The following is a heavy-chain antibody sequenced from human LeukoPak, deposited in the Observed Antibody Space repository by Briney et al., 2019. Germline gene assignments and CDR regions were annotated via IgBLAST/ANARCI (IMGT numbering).Heavy chain of an antibody. Sequence: ASVMVSCKTSGYTFTSYGISWVRQAPGQGLEWMGWISAYNGNTNYAQKVQGRVTMTTDTSTSTAYMELRSLRSDDTAVYYCAKVASTTRRHDAFDIWGQGTLVTVSS. D-gene: IGHD1-1*01. CDR2: ISAYNGNT. CDR3: AKVASTTRRHDAFDI. CDR1: GYTFTSYG. J-gene: IGHJ3*02. V-gene: IGHV1-18*01.